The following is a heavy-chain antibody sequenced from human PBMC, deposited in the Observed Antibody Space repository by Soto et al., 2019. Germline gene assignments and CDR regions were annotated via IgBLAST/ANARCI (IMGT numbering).Heavy chain of an antibody. D-gene: IGHD2-15*01. Sequence: ASVKVSCKASGYTFTSYGISWVRRAPGQGLEWMGWISAYNGNTNYAQKLQGRVTMTTDTSTSTAYMELRSLRSDDTAVYYCARVSVCSGGSCYSGLFWFDPWGQGTLVTVSS. J-gene: IGHJ5*02. CDR3: ARVSVCSGGSCYSGLFWFDP. CDR2: ISAYNGNT. CDR1: GYTFTSYG. V-gene: IGHV1-18*01.